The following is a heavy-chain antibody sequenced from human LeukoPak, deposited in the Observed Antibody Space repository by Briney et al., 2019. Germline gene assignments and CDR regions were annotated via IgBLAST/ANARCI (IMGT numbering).Heavy chain of an antibody. V-gene: IGHV3-9*01. Sequence: GGSLRLSCAASGFTFDGYAMHWVRQAPGKGLEWVSGISWNSGSIGYADSVKGRFTISRDNAKNSLYLQMNSLRAEDTALYYCANEDYGDYNFDYWGQGTLVTVSS. D-gene: IGHD4-17*01. CDR2: ISWNSGSI. CDR3: ANEDYGDYNFDY. CDR1: GFTFDGYA. J-gene: IGHJ4*02.